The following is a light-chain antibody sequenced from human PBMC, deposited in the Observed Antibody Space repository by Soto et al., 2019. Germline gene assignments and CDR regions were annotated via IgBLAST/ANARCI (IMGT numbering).Light chain of an antibody. CDR3: MQALQTPLFT. CDR2: LGS. CDR1: QSLLHSNGYNY. J-gene: IGKJ3*01. Sequence: DIVMTQSRLSLPVTAGERASIWCRPSQSLLHSNGYNYLDWYLQKPGQSPQLLIYLGSNRASGVPDRFSGSGSGTDFTLKISRVEAEDVGVYYCMQALQTPLFTFGPGTKVDIK. V-gene: IGKV2-28*01.